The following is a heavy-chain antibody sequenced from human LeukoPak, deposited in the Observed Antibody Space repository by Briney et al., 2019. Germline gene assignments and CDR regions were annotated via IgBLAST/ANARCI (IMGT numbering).Heavy chain of an antibody. J-gene: IGHJ4*02. CDR2: IIPILGIA. V-gene: IGHV1-69*04. CDR3: ARGIAAAADY. CDR1: GGTFSSYA. D-gene: IGHD6-13*01. Sequence: ASVKVSCKASGGTFSSYAISWVRQAPGQGLEWMGGIIPILGIANYAQKFQGRVTITAEKSTSTAYMELSSLRSEDTAVYYCARGIAAAADYWGQGTLVTVSS.